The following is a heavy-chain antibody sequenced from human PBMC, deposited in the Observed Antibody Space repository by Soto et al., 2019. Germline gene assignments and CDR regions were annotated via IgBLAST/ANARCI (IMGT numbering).Heavy chain of an antibody. J-gene: IGHJ4*02. D-gene: IGHD6-19*01. CDR3: AKVSRIAVAATYDY. CDR1: GFTFSSYA. V-gene: IGHV3-23*01. Sequence: PGGSLRLSCVASGFTFSSYAMTWVRQAPGKGLEWVSGISGSGSDTYSADSVRGRFTISRDNSKNTVYLQMTSLRAEDTAVYYCAKVSRIAVAATYDYWGQGTLVTVS. CDR2: ISGSGSDT.